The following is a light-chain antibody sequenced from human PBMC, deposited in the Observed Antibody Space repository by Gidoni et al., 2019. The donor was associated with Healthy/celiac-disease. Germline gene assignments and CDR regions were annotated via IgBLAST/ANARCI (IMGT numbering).Light chain of an antibody. J-gene: IGKJ3*01. CDR2: WAS. CDR1: QSVLHSSNNKNY. Sequence: DIVMTQSPDSLAVSLGESATINCKSSQSVLHSSNNKNYLAWYQQKPGQPPKLLIYWASTRECGVPDRFSGSGSGTDFTLTISSLQAEDVAVYYCQQYNSTPFTFGPGTKVDIK. V-gene: IGKV4-1*01. CDR3: QQYNSTPFT.